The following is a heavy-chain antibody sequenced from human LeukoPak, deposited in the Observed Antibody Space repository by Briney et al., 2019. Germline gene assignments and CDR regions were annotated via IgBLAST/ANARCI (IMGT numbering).Heavy chain of an antibody. CDR2: INPSGGST. Sequence: ASVKVSCKASGYTFTSYYMHWVRQAPGQGLEWIGIINPSGGSTSYAQKFQGRVTMTRDTSTSTVYMELSSLRSEDTAVYYCARVEWRGYFDYWGQGTLVTVSS. CDR3: ARVEWRGYFDY. CDR1: GYTFTSYY. D-gene: IGHD3-3*01. J-gene: IGHJ4*02. V-gene: IGHV1-46*01.